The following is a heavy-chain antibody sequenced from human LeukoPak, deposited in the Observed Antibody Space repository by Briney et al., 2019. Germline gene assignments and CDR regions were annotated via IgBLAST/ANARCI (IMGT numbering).Heavy chain of an antibody. V-gene: IGHV4-39*07. CDR1: GGSISSSSYY. Sequence: PSETLSPTCTVSGGSISSSSYYWGWIRQPPGKGLEWIGSIYYSGSTYYNPSLKSRVTISVDTSKNQFSLKLSSVTAADTAVYYCARDLSGGATTSLRYWGQGTLVTVSS. J-gene: IGHJ4*02. CDR3: ARDLSGGATTSLRY. D-gene: IGHD1-26*01. CDR2: IYYSGST.